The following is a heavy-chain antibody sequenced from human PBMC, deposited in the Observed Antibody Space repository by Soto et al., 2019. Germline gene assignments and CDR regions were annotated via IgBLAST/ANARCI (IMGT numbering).Heavy chain of an antibody. CDR3: ATSGGYSYGYFYYGMDV. D-gene: IGHD5-18*01. Sequence: PGESLKISCKGSGYNFAGYWIAWVRQMPGKGLELMGIIYPGDSDTRYSPSFQGQVTISADKSISTAYLQWSSLKASDTAMYYCATSGGYSYGYFYYGMDVWGQGTTVTVSS. J-gene: IGHJ6*02. CDR2: IYPGDSDT. V-gene: IGHV5-51*01. CDR1: GYNFAGYW.